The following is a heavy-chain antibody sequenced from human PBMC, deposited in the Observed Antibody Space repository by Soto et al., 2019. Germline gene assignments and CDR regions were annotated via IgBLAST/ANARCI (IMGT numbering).Heavy chain of an antibody. CDR2: IYYSGST. D-gene: IGHD3-3*02. Sequence: QLQLQESGPGLVKPSETLSLTCTVSGGSISSSSYYWGWIRQPPGKGLEWIGSIYYSGSTYYNPSLQSPVTRSVDTSKNQFSLKLSSVTAADTAVYYCASPKIAFYNWFDPWGQGTLVTVSS. CDR3: ASPKIAFYNWFDP. CDR1: GGSISSSSYY. J-gene: IGHJ5*02. V-gene: IGHV4-39*01.